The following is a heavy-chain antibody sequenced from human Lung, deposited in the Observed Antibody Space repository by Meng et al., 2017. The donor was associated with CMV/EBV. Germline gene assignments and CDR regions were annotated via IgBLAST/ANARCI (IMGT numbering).Heavy chain of an antibody. Sequence: GESLKISCAASGITFSDFYMTWIRQAPGKGLEWVSYISKRGDTIYYADSLKGRFTISRDNAENSLYLHMNSLRAEDTAVYYCARDCSSLSCGGNYVDYWGRGTLVTVSS. CDR1: GITFSDFY. CDR3: ARDCSSLSCGGNYVDY. D-gene: IGHD2-2*01. CDR2: ISKRGDTI. V-gene: IGHV3-11*01. J-gene: IGHJ4*01.